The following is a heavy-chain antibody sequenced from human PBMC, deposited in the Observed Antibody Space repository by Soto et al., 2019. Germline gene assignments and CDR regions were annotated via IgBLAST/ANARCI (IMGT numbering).Heavy chain of an antibody. V-gene: IGHV1-69*01. D-gene: IGHD3-10*01. CDR3: ATPGEY. Sequence: QVQLVQSGGDVKKPGASVKVSCTASGFTFSSYAISWVRQAPGQGLEWMGGIIRSFGTANYAQKFQGRVTITADESTSTADVALISLRSEDTPVYYCATPGEYWGQGTLVTVSS. CDR2: IIRSFGTA. CDR1: GFTFSSYA. J-gene: IGHJ4*02.